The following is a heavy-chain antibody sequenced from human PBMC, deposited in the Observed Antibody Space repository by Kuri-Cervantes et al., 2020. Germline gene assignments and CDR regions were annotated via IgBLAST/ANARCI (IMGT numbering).Heavy chain of an antibody. CDR3: ASEYYDFWSGTRGAFDI. CDR2: ISSSSSTI. CDR1: GFTFSSYA. J-gene: IGHJ3*02. D-gene: IGHD3-3*01. V-gene: IGHV3-48*01. Sequence: GESLKISCAASGFTFSSYAMHWVRQAPGKGLEWISFISSSSSTIYYADSVKGRFTISRDNAKNSLFLQMNSLRAEDTAVYYCASEYYDFWSGTRGAFDIWGQGTMVTVSS.